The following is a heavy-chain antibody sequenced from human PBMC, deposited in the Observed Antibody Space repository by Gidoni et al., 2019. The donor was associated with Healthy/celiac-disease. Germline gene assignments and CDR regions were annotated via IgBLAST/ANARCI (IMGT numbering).Heavy chain of an antibody. CDR1: GGSISSGSYY. Sequence: QVQLQASGPGLVKPSQTLSLTCTVSGGSISSGSYYCSWIRQPAGKGLEWIGRIYTSGSTNYNPSLKSRVTISVDTSKNQFSLKLSSVTAADTTVYYCARRYCSGGSCYSGAFDIWGQGTMVTVSS. J-gene: IGHJ3*02. CDR2: IYTSGST. D-gene: IGHD2-15*01. CDR3: ARRYCSGGSCYSGAFDI. V-gene: IGHV4-61*02.